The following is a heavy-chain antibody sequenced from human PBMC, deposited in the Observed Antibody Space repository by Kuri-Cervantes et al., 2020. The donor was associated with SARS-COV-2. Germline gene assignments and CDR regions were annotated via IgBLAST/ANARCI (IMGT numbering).Heavy chain of an antibody. CDR2: ISAHDGNT. D-gene: IGHD1-7*01. CDR1: GYTFTVYG. CDR3: ARGNYHAPYNNYYDMDV. V-gene: IGHV1-18*04. J-gene: IGHJ6*03. Sequence: ASVKVSCKASGYTFTVYGVTWVRQAPGQGPEWMGWISAHDGNTKYSQRFQGRITMTTDISTNTAYMELESLRSDDTAVYYCARGNYHAPYNNYYDMDVWGEGTTVTVSS.